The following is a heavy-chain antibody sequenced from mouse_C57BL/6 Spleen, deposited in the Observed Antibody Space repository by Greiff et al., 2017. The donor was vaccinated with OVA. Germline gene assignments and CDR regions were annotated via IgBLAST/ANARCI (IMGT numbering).Heavy chain of an antibody. CDR3: ARHYYGSSPSYAMDY. CDR1: GFNIKNTY. Sequence: EVQLQQSVAELVRPGASVKLSCTASGFNIKNTYMHWVKQRPEQGLEWIGRIDPANGNTKYAPKFQGKATITADTSSNTAYLQLSSLTSEYTAIYYCARHYYGSSPSYAMDYWGQGTSVTVSS. CDR2: IDPANGNT. D-gene: IGHD1-1*01. J-gene: IGHJ4*01. V-gene: IGHV14-3*01.